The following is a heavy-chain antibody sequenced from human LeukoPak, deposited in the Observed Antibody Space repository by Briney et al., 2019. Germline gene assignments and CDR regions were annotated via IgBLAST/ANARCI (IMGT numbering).Heavy chain of an antibody. CDR1: GGSISSYY. V-gene: IGHV4-59*12. J-gene: IGHJ4*02. Sequence: SETLSLTCTVSGGSISSYYWSWIRQPPGKGLEWIGYIHYSGSTNYNPSLKSRVTISVDTSKNQFSLKLSSVTAADTAVYYCARDKVRGVIRPTYYFDYWGQGTLVTVSS. D-gene: IGHD3-10*01. CDR2: IHYSGST. CDR3: ARDKVRGVIRPTYYFDY.